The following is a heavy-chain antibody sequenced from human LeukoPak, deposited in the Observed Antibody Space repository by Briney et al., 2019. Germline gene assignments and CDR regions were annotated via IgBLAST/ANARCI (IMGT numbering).Heavy chain of an antibody. CDR3: ARDGSVRSGYNSFYY. CDR2: INPKTGDT. J-gene: IGHJ4*02. V-gene: IGHV1-2*02. Sequence: GASVKVSCKASGYTFTDYSIHWMRQAPGQGLEWMGWINPKTGDTNYAQEFQGRVTMTRDTSITTAHMDLSGLTSDDTAVYYCARDGSVRSGYNSFYYWGQGTLVTVSS. D-gene: IGHD3-22*01. CDR1: GYTFTDYS.